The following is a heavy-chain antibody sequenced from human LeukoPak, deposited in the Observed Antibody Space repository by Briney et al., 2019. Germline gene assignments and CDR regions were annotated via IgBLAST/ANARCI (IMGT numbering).Heavy chain of an antibody. CDR3: ARHEEYSSSSSFDY. J-gene: IGHJ4*02. Sequence: SETLSLTCTVSGGSISSSSYYWGWIRQPPGKGLEWIGSIYYSGSTYYNPSLKSRVTISVDTSKNQFSLKLSSVTAADTAVYYCARHEEYSSSSSFDYWGQGTLVTVSS. CDR1: GGSISSSSYY. V-gene: IGHV4-39*01. D-gene: IGHD6-6*01. CDR2: IYYSGST.